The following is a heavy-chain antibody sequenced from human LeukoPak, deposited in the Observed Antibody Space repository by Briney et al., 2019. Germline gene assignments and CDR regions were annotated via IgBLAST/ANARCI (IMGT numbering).Heavy chain of an antibody. D-gene: IGHD4-11*01. V-gene: IGHV3-21*01. CDR3: ATHDYSNNFDY. CDR2: ISSSSSYI. J-gene: IGHJ4*02. Sequence: GGSLRLSCAASGFTFSSYSMNWVRQAPGKGREWVSSISSSSSYIYYADSVKGRFTISRDNAKNSLYLQMNSLRAEDTAVYYCATHDYSNNFDYWGQGTLVTVSS. CDR1: GFTFSSYS.